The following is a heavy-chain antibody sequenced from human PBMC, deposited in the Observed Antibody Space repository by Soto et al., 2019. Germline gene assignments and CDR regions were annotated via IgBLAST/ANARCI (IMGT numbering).Heavy chain of an antibody. D-gene: IGHD6-13*01. CDR3: AAGGAAAGGGRFSYYYGMDV. CDR1: GFTFTSSA. V-gene: IGHV1-58*01. J-gene: IGHJ6*02. Sequence: GASVKVSCKASGFTFTSSAVQWVRQARVQRLEWIGWIVVGSGNTNYAQKFQERVTITRDMSTSTAYMELSSLRSEDTAVYYCAAGGAAAGGGRFSYYYGMDVWGQGTTVTVSS. CDR2: IVVGSGNT.